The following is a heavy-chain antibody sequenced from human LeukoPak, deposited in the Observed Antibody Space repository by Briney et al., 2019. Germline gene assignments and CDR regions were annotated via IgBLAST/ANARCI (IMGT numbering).Heavy chain of an antibody. Sequence: ASVKVSCKASGYTFTGYYMHWVRQAPGQGLEWMGWINPNSGGTNYAQKFQGRVTMTRDTSISTAYMELSRLRSDDTAVYYCARDLPYDSSGYYEGSWFDPWGQGTLVTVSS. CDR3: ARDLPYDSSGYYEGSWFDP. CDR2: INPNSGGT. CDR1: GYTFTGYY. D-gene: IGHD3-22*01. V-gene: IGHV1-2*02. J-gene: IGHJ5*02.